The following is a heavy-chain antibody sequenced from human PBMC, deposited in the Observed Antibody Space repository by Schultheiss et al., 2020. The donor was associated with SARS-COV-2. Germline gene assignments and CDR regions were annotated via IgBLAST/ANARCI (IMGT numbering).Heavy chain of an antibody. V-gene: IGHV1-2*02. CDR1: GGTFSSYA. CDR2: INPNSGGT. J-gene: IGHJ6*02. D-gene: IGHD6-6*01. CDR3: ARDYSSSMDV. Sequence: ASVKVSCKASGGTFSSYAISWVRQAPGQGLEWMGWINPNSGGTNYAQKFQGRVTMTRDTSISTAYMELSRLRSDDTAVYYCARDYSSSMDVWGQGTTVTVSS.